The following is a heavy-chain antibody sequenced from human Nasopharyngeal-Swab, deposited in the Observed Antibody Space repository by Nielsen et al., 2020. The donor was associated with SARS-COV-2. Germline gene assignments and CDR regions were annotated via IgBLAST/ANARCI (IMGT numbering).Heavy chain of an antibody. CDR2: IGTAGDT. V-gene: IGHV3-13*01. CDR3: ARGGYSYADAFDI. CDR1: GFILSSFD. Sequence: GESLKTPRAAFGFILSSFDMHRVRQATGKGLEWVSAIGTAGDTYYPGSVKGRFTISRENAKNSLHLQMNSLRAGDTAVYYCARGGYSYADAFDIWGQGTMVTVSS. D-gene: IGHD5-18*01. J-gene: IGHJ3*02.